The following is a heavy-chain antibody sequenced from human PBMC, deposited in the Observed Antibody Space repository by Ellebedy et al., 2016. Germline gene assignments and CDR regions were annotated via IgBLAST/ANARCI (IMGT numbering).Heavy chain of an antibody. CDR2: ISVDGSRT. D-gene: IGHD2-2*01. J-gene: IGHJ4*02. Sequence: GGSLRLXXAASGFTFTTYAMSWVRQAPGKGLEWVSGISVDGSRTYNADSVKRRFTISRDNSKNTMYLQMSSLRVEDTAIYYCAKDILGYQLLIDYWGQGTLVSVSS. V-gene: IGHV3-23*01. CDR1: GFTFTTYA. CDR3: AKDILGYQLLIDY.